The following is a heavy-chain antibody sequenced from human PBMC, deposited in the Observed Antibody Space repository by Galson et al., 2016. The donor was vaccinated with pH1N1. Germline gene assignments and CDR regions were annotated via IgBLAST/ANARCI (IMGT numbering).Heavy chain of an antibody. CDR1: GFTFTSYA. V-gene: IGHV3-30*04. D-gene: IGHD5-12*01. Sequence: SLRLSCAAPGFTFTSYAMHWVRQAPGKGLEWVAVILYDGTNEYYADSVKGRFTISRDKTQSTVCLQMNSLRTEDTAVYYCARDSEYSGHEGFHWAQGTPVIVSS. CDR2: ILYDGTNE. CDR3: ARDSEYSGHEGFH. J-gene: IGHJ4*02.